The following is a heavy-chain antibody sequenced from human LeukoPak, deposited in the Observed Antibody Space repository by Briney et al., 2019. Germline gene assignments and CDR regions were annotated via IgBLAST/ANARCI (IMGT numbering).Heavy chain of an antibody. Sequence: ASVKVSCKASGYTFTSYAMNWVRQAPGQGLEWMGWINTNTGNPMYAQGFTGRFVFSLDTSVNTAYLQISSLKAEDTAVYYCARADCTNGVCYPDFDYWGQGTLVTVSS. CDR1: GYTFTSYA. CDR3: ARADCTNGVCYPDFDY. V-gene: IGHV7-4-1*02. D-gene: IGHD2-8*01. J-gene: IGHJ4*02. CDR2: INTNTGNP.